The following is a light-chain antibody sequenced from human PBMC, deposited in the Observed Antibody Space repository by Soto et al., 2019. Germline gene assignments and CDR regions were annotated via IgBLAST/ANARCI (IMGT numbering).Light chain of an antibody. Sequence: DIQLTQSPSFLSASVGDRVTITCRASQGISSYLAWYQQKPGKAPKLLIYAASTLQSGVPSSFSGSGSGTAFTLTISCLQPEDFATYYCQQLNSYPYTFGQGTKLEIK. CDR1: QGISSY. V-gene: IGKV1-9*01. CDR3: QQLNSYPYT. CDR2: AAS. J-gene: IGKJ2*01.